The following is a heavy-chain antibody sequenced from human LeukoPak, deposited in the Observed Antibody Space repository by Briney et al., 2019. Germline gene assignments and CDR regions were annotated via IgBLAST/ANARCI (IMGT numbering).Heavy chain of an antibody. CDR2: INHSGST. CDR3: ARGGNYDAFDI. V-gene: IGHV4-34*01. CDR1: GGSFSGYY. Sequence: SEALSLTCAVYGGSFSGYYRSWIRQPPGKGLEWIGEINHSGSTNYNPSLKSRVTISVDTSKNQFSLKLSSVTAADTAVYYCARGGNYDAFDIWGQGTMVTVSS. J-gene: IGHJ3*02. D-gene: IGHD1-1*01.